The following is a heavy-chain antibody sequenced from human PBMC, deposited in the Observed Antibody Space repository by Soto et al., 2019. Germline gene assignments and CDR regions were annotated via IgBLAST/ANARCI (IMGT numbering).Heavy chain of an antibody. CDR2: INPSGGST. CDR1: GYTFTSYY. Sequence: QVQLVQSGAEVKKPGASVKVSCKASGYTFTSYYMNWVRQAPGQGLEWMGIINPSGGSTTYEQNFQGRLTLTRDTSTSTVYMELSSLRSEDTAVYYCASSSGAYYFDYWGQGTLVTVSS. D-gene: IGHD3-22*01. CDR3: ASSSGAYYFDY. V-gene: IGHV1-46*01. J-gene: IGHJ4*02.